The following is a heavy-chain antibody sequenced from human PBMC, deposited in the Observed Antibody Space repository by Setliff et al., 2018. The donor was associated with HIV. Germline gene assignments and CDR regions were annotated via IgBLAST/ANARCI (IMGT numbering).Heavy chain of an antibody. D-gene: IGHD2-2*01. CDR2: IHQSGTA. J-gene: IGHJ4*02. CDR3: ARASSDIPGVDSNYFDD. V-gene: IGHV4-39*02. CDR1: GVSVNNDDDY. Sequence: SETLSLTCAVSGVSVNNDDDYWGWIRQPPGKGLEWIAIIHQSGTAHKRPSLKSRVTISIDTSENLFSLKLSGVTAADTAVYYCARASSDIPGVDSNYFDDWGQGTLVTVSS.